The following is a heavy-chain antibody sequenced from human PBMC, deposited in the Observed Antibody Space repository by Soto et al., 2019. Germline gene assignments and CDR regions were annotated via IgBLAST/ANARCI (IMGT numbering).Heavy chain of an antibody. J-gene: IGHJ6*02. CDR3: ARVDVEGYYYGMDV. V-gene: IGHV4-31*03. CDR1: GGSISSGAYY. CDR2: IYYSGST. Sequence: QVQLQESGPGLVKPSQTLSLTCTVSGGSISSGAYYWSWIRQHPGKGLEWIGYIYYSGSTYYNPSLKSRVVISVDTSQNQFSLKLSSVTAADTAVYYCARVDVEGYYYGMDVWGQGTTVTVSS.